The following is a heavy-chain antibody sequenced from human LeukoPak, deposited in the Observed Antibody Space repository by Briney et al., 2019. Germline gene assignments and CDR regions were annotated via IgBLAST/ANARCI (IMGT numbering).Heavy chain of an antibody. J-gene: IGHJ4*02. Sequence: GGSLRLSCAASGFTFSSYAMSWVRQAPGKGLEWVSIISGSGGTTYYADSVKGRFTISRDNSKNTLFLQINSLRAEDTAVYYCAKEEPIYCSGPSCYSAFWGQGTLVTVSS. CDR3: AKEEPIYCSGPSCYSAF. CDR1: GFTFSSYA. CDR2: ISGSGGTT. D-gene: IGHD2-15*01. V-gene: IGHV3-23*01.